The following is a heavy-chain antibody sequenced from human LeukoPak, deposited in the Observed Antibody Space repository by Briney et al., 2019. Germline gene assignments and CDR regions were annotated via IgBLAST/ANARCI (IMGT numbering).Heavy chain of an antibody. CDR2: INHSGST. Sequence: SETLSLTCAVYGGSFSGYYWSWIRQPPGKGLEWIGEINHSGSTNYNPSLKSRVTKSVDTSKNQFSLKLSSVTAADTAVYYCARGIKQWLVKGDYFDYWGQGTLVTVSS. CDR3: ARGIKQWLVKGDYFDY. J-gene: IGHJ4*02. CDR1: GGSFSGYY. D-gene: IGHD6-19*01. V-gene: IGHV4-34*01.